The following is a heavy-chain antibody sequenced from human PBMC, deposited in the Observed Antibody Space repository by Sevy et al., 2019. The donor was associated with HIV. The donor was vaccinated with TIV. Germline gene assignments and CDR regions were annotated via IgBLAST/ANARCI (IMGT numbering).Heavy chain of an antibody. V-gene: IGHV3-21*01. CDR3: VRDGWNY. D-gene: IGHD2-15*01. Sequence: GGSLRRSCAASGFTFSTSTMNWVRQAPGKGLEWVSLMTSSGSYILYADSVKGRFTISRDNAKNSVFLQMNSLGVEDTAVYYCVRDGWNYWGQGTLVTVSS. J-gene: IGHJ4*02. CDR1: GFTFSTST. CDR2: MTSSGSYI.